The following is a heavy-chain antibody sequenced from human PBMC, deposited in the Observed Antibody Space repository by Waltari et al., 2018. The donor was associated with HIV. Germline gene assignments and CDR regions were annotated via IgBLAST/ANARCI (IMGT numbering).Heavy chain of an antibody. CDR2: ISWNSGSI. CDR3: AKESMAGLYYYYGMDV. J-gene: IGHJ6*02. CDR1: GFTFDDYA. V-gene: IGHV3-9*01. Sequence: EVHLVESGGGLVQPGRSLRLSCAASGFTFDDYAMHWVRQAPGKGLEWFSGISWNSGSIGYADSVKGRFTISRDNAKNSLYLQMNSLRDEDTALYYCAKESMAGLYYYYGMDVWGQGTTVTVSS. D-gene: IGHD6-19*01.